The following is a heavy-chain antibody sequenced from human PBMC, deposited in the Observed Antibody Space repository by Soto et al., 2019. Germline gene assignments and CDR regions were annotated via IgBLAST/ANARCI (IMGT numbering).Heavy chain of an antibody. CDR1: GGSFSGYY. D-gene: IGHD1-26*01. J-gene: IGHJ4*02. Sequence: SETLSLTCAVYGGSFSGYYWSWIRQPPGKGLEWIGEINHSGSTNYNPSLKSRVTISVDTSKNQFSLNLSSVTAADTAMYYCARLPLSGSYFESWGQGTLVTVSS. CDR3: ARLPLSGSYFES. V-gene: IGHV4-34*01. CDR2: INHSGST.